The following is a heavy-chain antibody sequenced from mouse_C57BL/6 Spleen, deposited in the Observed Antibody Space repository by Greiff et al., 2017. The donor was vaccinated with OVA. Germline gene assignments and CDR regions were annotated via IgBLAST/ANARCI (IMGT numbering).Heavy chain of an antibody. D-gene: IGHD1-1*01. CDR2: IYPRSGNT. J-gene: IGHJ2*01. V-gene: IGHV1-81*01. CDR1: GYTFTSYG. Sequence: VQVVESGAELARPGASVKLSCKASGYTFTSYGISWVKQRTGQGLEWIGEIYPRSGNTYYNEKFKGKATLTADKSSSTAYMELRSLTSEDSAVYFCARRDYYGSREDFDYWGQGTTLTVSS. CDR3: ARRDYYGSREDFDY.